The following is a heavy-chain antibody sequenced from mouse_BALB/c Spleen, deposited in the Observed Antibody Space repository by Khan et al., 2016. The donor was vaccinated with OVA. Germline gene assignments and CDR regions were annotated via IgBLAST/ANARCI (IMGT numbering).Heavy chain of an antibody. J-gene: IGHJ4*01. D-gene: IGHD1-1*01. V-gene: IGHV1S56*01. CDR1: GSTFTNFY. CDR3: ARGDYYGTYAMDD. CDR2: IYPGNVNT. Sequence: VQLQESGPELVKPGASVRISCKASGSTFTNFYIHWVKQRPGQGLEWIGWIYPGNVNTKDNENFKGKATLTADKSSSKAYMLLSSLTSEDSAVYFCARGDYYGTYAMDDWGQGTSVIVSS.